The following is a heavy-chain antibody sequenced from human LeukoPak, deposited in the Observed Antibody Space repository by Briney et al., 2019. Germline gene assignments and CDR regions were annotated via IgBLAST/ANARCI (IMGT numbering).Heavy chain of an antibody. CDR1: GGSFSISSYF. J-gene: IGHJ4*02. Sequence: SETLSLTCSVSGGSFSISSYFWGWIRQPPGNGLEWIGSVYYSGSTYYSPSLKSRVTISVDTSKNQFSLKLSSVTAADTAVYYCARQRYCGGDCYSPPRDYWGQGTLVTVSS. CDR2: VYYSGST. D-gene: IGHD2-21*02. V-gene: IGHV4-39*01. CDR3: ARQRYCGGDCYSPPRDY.